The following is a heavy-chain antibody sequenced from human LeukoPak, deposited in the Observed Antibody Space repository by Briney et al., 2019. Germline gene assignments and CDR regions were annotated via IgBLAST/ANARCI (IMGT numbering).Heavy chain of an antibody. CDR3: ARLGRKYYYDKPFDY. Sequence: PSETLFLTCTVSGGSISSSSYYWGWIRQPPGKGLEWIGSIYYSGSTYYNPSLKSRVTISVDTSKNQFSLKLSSVTAADTAVYYCARLGRKYYYDKPFDYWGQGTLVTVSS. J-gene: IGHJ4*02. D-gene: IGHD3-22*01. CDR1: GGSISSSSYY. V-gene: IGHV4-39*01. CDR2: IYYSGST.